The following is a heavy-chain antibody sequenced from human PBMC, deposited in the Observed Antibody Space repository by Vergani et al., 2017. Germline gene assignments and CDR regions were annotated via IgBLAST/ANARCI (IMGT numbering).Heavy chain of an antibody. J-gene: IGHJ6*02. CDR3: ARELATVSYYYGMDV. V-gene: IGHV1-2*02. CDR2: INPNTGGT. Sequence: QVQLVQSGAGVKKSGASVKVSCKASGDTFSDYYIHWVRQAPGQGLEWMAWINPNTGGTNYAQKFQGRVTMTRDTSISTAYMELSRLTSDDTAVYYCARELATVSYYYGMDVWGQGTTVTVSS. D-gene: IGHD6-13*01. CDR1: GDTFSDYY.